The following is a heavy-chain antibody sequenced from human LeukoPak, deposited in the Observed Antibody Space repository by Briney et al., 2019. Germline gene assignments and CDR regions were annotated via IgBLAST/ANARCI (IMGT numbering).Heavy chain of an antibody. CDR3: AKDGPIAARPRYFDY. D-gene: IGHD6-6*01. J-gene: IGHJ4*02. CDR1: GFTVSSNC. V-gene: IGHV3-53*01. CDR2: IYNDGST. Sequence: GGSLRVSCAASGFTVSSNCMSWVGWARGHGLAWVSLIYNDGSTFYADSVKGRFIISRDNSKNTLYLQMNSLRAKDTAVYYCAKDGPIAARPRYFDYWGQGTLVTVSS.